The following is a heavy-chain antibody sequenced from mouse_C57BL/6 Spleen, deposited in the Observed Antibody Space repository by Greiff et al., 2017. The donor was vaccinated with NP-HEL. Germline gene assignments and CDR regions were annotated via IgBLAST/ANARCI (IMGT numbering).Heavy chain of an antibody. CDR3: ARDYYSNPWFAY. D-gene: IGHD2-5*01. CDR1: GFTFTDYY. CDR2: IRNKANGYTT. J-gene: IGHJ3*01. V-gene: IGHV7-3*01. Sequence: EVQLQQSGGGLVQPGGSLSLSCAASGFTFTDYYMSWVRQPPGKALEWLGFIRNKANGYTTEYSASVKGRFTISRDNSQSILYLQMNALRAEDSATYYCARDYYSNPWFAYWGQGTLVTVSA.